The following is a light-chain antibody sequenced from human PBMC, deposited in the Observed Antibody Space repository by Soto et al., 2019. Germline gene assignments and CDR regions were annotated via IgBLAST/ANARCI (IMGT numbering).Light chain of an antibody. Sequence: QSALTQPASVSGSPGQSITISCTGTSSDVGSYNLVSWYQQHPGKAPKLMIYEGSKRPSGVSNRFSGSKSGNTASLTISGLEAEDEADYYGCSYAGSSTSVVFGGGTKLTVL. V-gene: IGLV2-23*01. CDR2: EGS. CDR3: CSYAGSSTSVV. CDR1: SSDVGSYNL. J-gene: IGLJ2*01.